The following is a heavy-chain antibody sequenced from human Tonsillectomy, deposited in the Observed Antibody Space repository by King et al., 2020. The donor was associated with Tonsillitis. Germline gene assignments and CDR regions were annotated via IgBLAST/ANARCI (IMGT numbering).Heavy chain of an antibody. CDR3: AKDSADDYGDYVFDY. CDR2: ISGSGGST. J-gene: IGHJ4*02. CDR1: GFTFSSYA. V-gene: IGHV3-23*04. Sequence: VQLVESGGGLVQPGGSLRLSCAASGFTFSSYAMSWVRQAPGKGLEWVSFISGSGGSTYYADSVKGRFTISRDNSKNTLYLQMNTLRTEDTAVYYCAKDSADDYGDYVFDYWGQGTLVTVSS. D-gene: IGHD4-17*01.